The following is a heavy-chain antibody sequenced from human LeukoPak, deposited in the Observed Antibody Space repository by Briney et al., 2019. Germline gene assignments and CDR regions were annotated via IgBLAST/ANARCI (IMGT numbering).Heavy chain of an antibody. V-gene: IGHV3-66*01. Sequence: GGSLRLSCAASGFPVTSNYMSWVRQAPGKGLEWVSTIYAGGSPYYADSVKGRFIISRDKSKNTLYLQMNSLRAEDTAVYYCASPYAANAFDIWGQGTMVTVSS. CDR3: ASPYAANAFDI. CDR1: GFPVTSNY. D-gene: IGHD3-16*01. J-gene: IGHJ3*02. CDR2: IYAGGSP.